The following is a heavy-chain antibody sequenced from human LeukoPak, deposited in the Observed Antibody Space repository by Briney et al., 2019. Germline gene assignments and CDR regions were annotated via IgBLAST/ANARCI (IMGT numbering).Heavy chain of an antibody. V-gene: IGHV3-66*01. CDR1: GFTFSSYS. J-gene: IGHJ4*02. Sequence: GGSLRLSCAASGFTFSSYSMSWVRQAPGKGLEWVSVIHSGGSTYYADSVKGRFTISRDNSKNTLYLQMNSLRAEDTAVYYCAREGIVVVPAALNSHFDYWGQGTLVTVSS. D-gene: IGHD2-2*01. CDR3: AREGIVVVPAALNSHFDY. CDR2: IHSGGST.